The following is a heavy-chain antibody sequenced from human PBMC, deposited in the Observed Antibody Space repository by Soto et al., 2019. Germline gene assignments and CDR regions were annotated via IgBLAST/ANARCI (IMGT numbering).Heavy chain of an antibody. Sequence: PSETLSLTCTVSGGSISSYYWSWIRQPPGKGLEWIGYIYYSGSTNYNPSLKSRVTISVDTSKNQFSLKLSSVTAADTAVYYCARDIGYCSSTSCYPLFDYWGQGTLVTVSS. CDR3: ARDIGYCSSTSCYPLFDY. CDR1: GGSISSYY. CDR2: IYYSGST. D-gene: IGHD2-2*01. J-gene: IGHJ4*02. V-gene: IGHV4-59*01.